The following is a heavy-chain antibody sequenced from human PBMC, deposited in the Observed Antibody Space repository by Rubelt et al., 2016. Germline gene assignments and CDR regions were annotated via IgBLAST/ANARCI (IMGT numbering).Heavy chain of an antibody. CDR1: GFTFSSYG. V-gene: IGHV3-33*08. Sequence: VQLVESGGGLVQPGGSLRLSCAASGFTFSSYGMHWVRQAPGKGLEWVAVIWYDGSNKYYADSVKGRFTISRDNSENTLYLQINSLRSEDTAIYYCATKWGFCSGDVCYSQGRTPFDFWGQGTLVAVSS. J-gene: IGHJ4*02. CDR2: IWYDGSNK. CDR3: ATKWGFCSGDVCYSQGRTPFDF. D-gene: IGHD2-15*01.